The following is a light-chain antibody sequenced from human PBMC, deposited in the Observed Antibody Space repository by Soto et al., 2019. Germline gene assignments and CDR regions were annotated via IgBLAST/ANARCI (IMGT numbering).Light chain of an antibody. V-gene: IGKV1-39*01. CDR3: QQSYSTPLT. CDR2: AAS. Sequence: IQLSHETSSCSASVGAKVTISCRANQSISSYLNWYQQKPGKAPKLLIYAASSLQSGVPSRFSGSGSGTDFTLTISSLQPEDFATYYCQQSYSTPLTFGHGTRLEI. CDR1: QSISSY. J-gene: IGKJ5*01.